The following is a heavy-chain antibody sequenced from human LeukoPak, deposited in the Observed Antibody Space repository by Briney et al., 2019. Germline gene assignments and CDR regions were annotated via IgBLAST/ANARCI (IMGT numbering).Heavy chain of an antibody. V-gene: IGHV4-34*01. CDR2: INHSGST. D-gene: IGHD3-9*01. J-gene: IGHJ3*02. Sequence: SETLSLTCAVYGGSFSGYYWSWIRQPPGKGLEWIGEINHSGSTNYNPSLKSRVTISVDTSKNQFSLELSSVTAADTAVYYCARGLVYYDILTGSRYFDIWGQGTMVTVSS. CDR1: GGSFSGYY. CDR3: ARGLVYYDILTGSRYFDI.